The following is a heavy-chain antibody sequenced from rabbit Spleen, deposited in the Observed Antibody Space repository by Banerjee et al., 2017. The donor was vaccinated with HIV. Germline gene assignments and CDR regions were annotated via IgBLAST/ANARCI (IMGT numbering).Heavy chain of an antibody. D-gene: IGHD2-1*01. V-gene: IGHV1S40*01. J-gene: IGHJ4*01. CDR1: GFSFSTNYY. Sequence: QSLEESGGDMVKPGASLTLTCTASGFSFSTNYYICWVRQAPGKGLDLIGCIYAGDGSTDYANWVNGRFTISKTSSTVTLQMTSLTSADTATYFCAREETMPVTNAFNLWGPGTLVTVS. CDR2: IYAGDGST. CDR3: AREETMPVTNAFNL.